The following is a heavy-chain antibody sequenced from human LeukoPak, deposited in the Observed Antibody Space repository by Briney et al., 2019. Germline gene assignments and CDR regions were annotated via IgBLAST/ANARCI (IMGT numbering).Heavy chain of an antibody. CDR1: GFTFSSYW. CDR3: ARGIVVVVAATSNYFDP. D-gene: IGHD2-15*01. V-gene: IGHV3-7*01. CDR2: IKQDGSEK. Sequence: GGSLRLSCAASGFTFSSYWMSWVRQAPGKGLEWVANIKQDGSEKYYVDSVKGRFTISRDNSKSTLYLQMNSLRAEDTAVYYCARGIVVVVAATSNYFDPWGQGTLVTVSS. J-gene: IGHJ5*02.